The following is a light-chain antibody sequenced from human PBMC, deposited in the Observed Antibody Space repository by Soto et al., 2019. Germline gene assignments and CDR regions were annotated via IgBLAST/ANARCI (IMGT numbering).Light chain of an antibody. J-gene: IGKJ2*01. V-gene: IGKV1-5*03. CDR2: KAS. Sequence: DIQMTQSPSTLSASVGDRVTITCRASQSISHWLAWYQQKPGKAPKILIYKASSLESGVPSRFSGSGSGTEFTLTSSSLQPDDFATYYCQQYFSYSRTFGQGTKLEIK. CDR1: QSISHW. CDR3: QQYFSYSRT.